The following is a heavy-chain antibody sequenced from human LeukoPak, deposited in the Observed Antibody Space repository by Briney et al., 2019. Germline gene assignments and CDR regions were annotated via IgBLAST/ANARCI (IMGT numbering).Heavy chain of an antibody. CDR3: ARVPKSYYDTPDDH. J-gene: IGHJ4*02. Sequence: SETLSLTCTVSGGSISSSSYYWGWIRQPPGKGLEWIGSIYYSGSTYYNPSLKSRVTISVDTSKNQFSLKLSSVTAADTAVYYCARVPKSYYDTPDDHWGQGTLVTVSS. V-gene: IGHV4-39*01. CDR1: GGSISSSSYY. CDR2: IYYSGST. D-gene: IGHD3-22*01.